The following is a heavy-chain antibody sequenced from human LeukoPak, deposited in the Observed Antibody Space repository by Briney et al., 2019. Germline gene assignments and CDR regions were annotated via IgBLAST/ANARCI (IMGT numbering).Heavy chain of an antibody. CDR2: IIPIFGTA. CDR1: GGTFSSYA. CDR3: AKDAVVARNGYFDY. J-gene: IGHJ4*02. V-gene: IGHV1-69*13. Sequence: SVKVSCKASGGTFSSYAISWVRQAPGQGLEWMGGIIPIFGTANYAQKFQGRVTITADESTSTAYMELSSLRSEDTAVYYCAKDAVVARNGYFDYWGQGTLVTVSS. D-gene: IGHD2-15*01.